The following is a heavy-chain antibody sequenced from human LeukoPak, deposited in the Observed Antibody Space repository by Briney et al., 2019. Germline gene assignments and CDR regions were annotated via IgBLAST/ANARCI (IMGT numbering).Heavy chain of an antibody. CDR2: ISWNSGAI. CDR3: AKEGGGGKFYFDY. J-gene: IGHJ4*02. D-gene: IGHD3-16*01. Sequence: GGSLRLSCAASGFTFDDYAMHWVRQTPGKGLEWVSGISWNSGAIGYADSVKGRFTISRDNAKNSLYLQMNSLRPEDMALYYCAKEGGGGKFYFDYWGQGTLVTASS. V-gene: IGHV3-9*03. CDR1: GFTFDDYA.